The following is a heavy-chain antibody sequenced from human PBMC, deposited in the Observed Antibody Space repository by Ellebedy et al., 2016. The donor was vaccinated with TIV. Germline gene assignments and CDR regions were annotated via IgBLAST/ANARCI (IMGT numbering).Heavy chain of an antibody. D-gene: IGHD2/OR15-2a*01. CDR3: TRGARTFLWSDY. V-gene: IGHV1-8*01. CDR1: GYGFTRYY. Sequence: ASVKVSCKASGYGFTRYYMHWVRQAPGQGLQWMGWMNPNSGNTGYAQEFRGRISMTRDTSIDTAYMELSSLRSEDTAVYFCTRGARTFLWSDYWGQGTLVTVSS. J-gene: IGHJ4*02. CDR2: MNPNSGNT.